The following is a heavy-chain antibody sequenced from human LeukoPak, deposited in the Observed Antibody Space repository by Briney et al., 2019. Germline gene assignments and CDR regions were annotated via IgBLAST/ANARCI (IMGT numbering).Heavy chain of an antibody. D-gene: IGHD3-10*01. CDR2: MNPNSGNT. CDR3: ARWGQGVWFGELFDY. V-gene: IGHV1-8*01. CDR1: VYTFTSYD. J-gene: IGHJ4*02. Sequence: ASVKVSCKASVYTFTSYDINWVRQATGQGLEWMGWMNPNSGNTGYAQKFQGRVTMTRNTSISTAYMGLSSLRSEDTAVYYCARWGQGVWFGELFDYWGQGTLVTVSS.